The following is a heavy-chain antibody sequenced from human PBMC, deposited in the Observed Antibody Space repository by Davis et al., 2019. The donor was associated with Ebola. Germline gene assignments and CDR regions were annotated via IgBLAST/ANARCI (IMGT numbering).Heavy chain of an antibody. CDR1: GYTFNNYG. V-gene: IGHV1-18*01. CDR2: ISAYNGHP. D-gene: IGHD2-8*01. Sequence: ASVKVSCKASGYTFNNYGISWVRQAPGQGLEWMGWISAYNGHPNYAQNLQGRLTMTTATSTATAYMELRGLTSDDTAVYYCARDRAYCTHGACFTRYHDYGLDVWGKGTTVTVSS. CDR3: ARDRAYCTHGACFTRYHDYGLDV. J-gene: IGHJ6*04.